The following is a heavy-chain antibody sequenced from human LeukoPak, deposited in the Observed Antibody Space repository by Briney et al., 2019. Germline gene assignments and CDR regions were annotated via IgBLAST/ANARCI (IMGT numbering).Heavy chain of an antibody. V-gene: IGHV3-23*01. Sequence: PGGSLRLSCAASGFTFSSYAVSWVRQAPGKGLEWVSAIGGSGGSTYYADSVKGRFTISRDNSKNTLYLQMNSLRAEDTAVYYCAKAIGSGGSCIDYWGQGTLVTVSS. CDR1: GFTFSSYA. J-gene: IGHJ4*02. CDR3: AKAIGSGGSCIDY. CDR2: IGGSGGST. D-gene: IGHD2-15*01.